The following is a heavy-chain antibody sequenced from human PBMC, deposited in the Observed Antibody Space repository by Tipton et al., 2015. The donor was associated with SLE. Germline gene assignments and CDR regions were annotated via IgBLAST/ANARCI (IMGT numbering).Heavy chain of an antibody. CDR3: ARGSVVADDF. D-gene: IGHD2-15*01. J-gene: IGHJ4*02. CDR1: GGSLNIHF. CDR2: IAYRVRT. Sequence: TLSLTCTVSGGSLNIHFWSWIRQPPGKGLEWIGYIAYRVRTYYNPSLRSRVTISVDTSKNQFSLQLSSVTAADTAVYYCARGSVVADDFWGQGTLVTVSS. V-gene: IGHV4-59*11.